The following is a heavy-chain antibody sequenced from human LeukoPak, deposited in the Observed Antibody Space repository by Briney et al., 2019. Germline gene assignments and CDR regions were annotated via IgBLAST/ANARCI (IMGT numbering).Heavy chain of an antibody. CDR1: GYTFSNYY. D-gene: IGHD3-10*01. J-gene: IGHJ5*02. CDR2: INPNSGGT. V-gene: IGHV1-2*02. Sequence: ASVKVSCKASGYTFSNYYIHWVRQAPGQGLEWMGWINPNSGGTNYAQKFQGRVTMTRDTSISTAYMELSRLRSDDTAVYYCARAKGGLWFRETKNWFDPWGQGTLVTVSS. CDR3: ARAKGGLWFRETKNWFDP.